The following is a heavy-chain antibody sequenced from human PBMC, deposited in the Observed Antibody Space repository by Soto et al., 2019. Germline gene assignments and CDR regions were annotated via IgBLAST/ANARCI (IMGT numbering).Heavy chain of an antibody. Sequence: EVQLVESGGGLVQPGGSLRLSCAASGFTVSSNYMSWVRQAPGKGLEWVSVIYSGGSTYYADSVKGRFTISRDNSEKTLYLPMNSRRAGDTSLYYCAQYGSGIDYWGQGTLVTVSS. CDR2: IYSGGST. CDR3: AQYGSGIDY. D-gene: IGHD3-10*01. CDR1: GFTVSSNY. J-gene: IGHJ4*02. V-gene: IGHV3-66*01.